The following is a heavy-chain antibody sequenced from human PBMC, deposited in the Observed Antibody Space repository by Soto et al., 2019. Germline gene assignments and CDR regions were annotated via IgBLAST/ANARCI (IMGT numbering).Heavy chain of an antibody. CDR3: AISGSYYESPSDY. CDR2: ISYDGSNK. D-gene: IGHD1-26*01. V-gene: IGHV3-30-3*01. Sequence: PGGSLRLSCAASGFTFSSYAMHWVRQAPGKGLEWVAVISYDGSNKYYADSVKGRFTISRDNSKNTLYLQMNSLRAEDTAVYYCAISGSYYESPSDYWGQGTLVTVSS. J-gene: IGHJ4*02. CDR1: GFTFSSYA.